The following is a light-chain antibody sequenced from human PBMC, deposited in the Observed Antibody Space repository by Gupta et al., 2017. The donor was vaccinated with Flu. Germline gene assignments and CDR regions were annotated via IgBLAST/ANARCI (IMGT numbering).Light chain of an antibody. V-gene: IGLV2-8*01. CDR2: EVS. CDR3: SSDAGSNNLV. J-gene: IGLJ3*02. Sequence: QSALTQPPSASGSPGQSVTISCTGTSSDVGGYNYVSWYQKHPGKAPKLMIYEVSNRPTGVPDRFSGSKSGNTASLTVSGLQAEEEADYYCSSDAGSNNLVFGGGTKLTVL. CDR1: SSDVGGYNY.